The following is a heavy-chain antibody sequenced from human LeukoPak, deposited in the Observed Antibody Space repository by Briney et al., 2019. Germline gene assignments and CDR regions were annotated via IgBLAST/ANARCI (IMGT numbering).Heavy chain of an antibody. V-gene: IGHV4-38-2*02. Sequence: PSETLSLTCTVSGYSISSGYYWGWVRQPPGKGLEWIASIYYSGATSYKTSLKSRLTISLDASHNQFFLKLRSVTAADTAAYYCAREDDYNAWNEYSSRDYWGQGLLVTVSS. D-gene: IGHD4-11*01. J-gene: IGHJ4*02. CDR1: GYSISSGYY. CDR3: AREDDYNAWNEYSSRDY. CDR2: IYYSGAT.